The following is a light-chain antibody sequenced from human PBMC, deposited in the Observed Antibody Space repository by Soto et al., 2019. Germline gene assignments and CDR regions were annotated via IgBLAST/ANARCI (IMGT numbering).Light chain of an antibody. Sequence: DIVMTQTPLSLPVTPGEPASISCRSSQSLLDSDDGKTYLDWYLQKPVQSPQLLIQTIAYRASGVPDRFSGSGSGTDFTLKISRVEAEYGGVYYCMQRIEFPWTVVRGTKVEIK. CDR2: TIA. V-gene: IGKV2-40*01. CDR1: QSLLDSDDGKTY. CDR3: MQRIEFPWT. J-gene: IGKJ1*01.